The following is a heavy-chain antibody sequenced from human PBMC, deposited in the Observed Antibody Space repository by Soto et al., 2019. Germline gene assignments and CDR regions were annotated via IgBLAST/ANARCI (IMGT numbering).Heavy chain of an antibody. CDR1: GFSLSTSGVG. Sequence: QITLKESGPTLMKPTQTLTLTCTFSGFSLSTSGVGVGWIRQPPGKALEWLALIYWDDDKRYSPSLKSRLTITKDTSKNQVVLTMTNMDPMDTATYYCAHRRRAAGGYFFDYWGQGTLVTVSS. J-gene: IGHJ4*02. D-gene: IGHD6-25*01. CDR3: AHRRRAAGGYFFDY. V-gene: IGHV2-5*02. CDR2: IYWDDDK.